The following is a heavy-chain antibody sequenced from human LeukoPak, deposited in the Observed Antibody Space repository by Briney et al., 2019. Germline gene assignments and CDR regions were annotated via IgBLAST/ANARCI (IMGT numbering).Heavy chain of an antibody. CDR1: GGTFSSYA. D-gene: IGHD3-22*01. CDR2: IIPILGIA. V-gene: IGHV1-69*04. J-gene: IGHJ4*02. CDR3: ARAPPRGYYDSSGYSWFGY. Sequence: SVKVSCKASGGTFSSYAISWVRQAPGQGLEWMGRIIPILGIANYAQRFQGRVTITADKSTSTAYMELSSLRSEDTAVYYCARAPPRGYYDSSGYSWFGYWGQGTLVTVSS.